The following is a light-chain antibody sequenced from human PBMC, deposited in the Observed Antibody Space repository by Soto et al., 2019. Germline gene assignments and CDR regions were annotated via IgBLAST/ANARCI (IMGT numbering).Light chain of an antibody. V-gene: IGKV1-8*01. CDR2: AAS. Sequence: AIRMTQSPSSFSASTGDRVTITCRASQGISCYLAWYQQKPGKAPKLLIYAASTLQSGVPSRFSGSGSGTDFTLTISCLQSEDFATYYCQQYYSYPGSFGPGTKVDIK. CDR1: QGISCY. J-gene: IGKJ3*01. CDR3: QQYYSYPGS.